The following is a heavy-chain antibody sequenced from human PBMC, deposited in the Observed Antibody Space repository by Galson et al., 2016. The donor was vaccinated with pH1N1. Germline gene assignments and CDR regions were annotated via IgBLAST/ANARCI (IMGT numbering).Heavy chain of an antibody. CDR3: AREDYYDSSGFGY. CDR1: GFTFRTYA. Sequence: SLRLSCAASGFTFRTYAMHWVRQAPGKGLEYVSGINNIGSSTYYASSFKGRFTISRDNSNNTLYLQMGSLRAEDMAVYYCAREDYYDSSGFGYWGQGTLVTVSS. CDR2: INNIGSST. D-gene: IGHD3-22*01. V-gene: IGHV3-64*01. J-gene: IGHJ4*02.